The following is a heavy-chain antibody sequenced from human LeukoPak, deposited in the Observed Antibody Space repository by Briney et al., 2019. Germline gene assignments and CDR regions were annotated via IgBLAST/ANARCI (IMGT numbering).Heavy chain of an antibody. Sequence: GGSLRLSCAASGFTFSSYWMSWVRQAPGKGPEWVANIKQDGSEKYYVDSVKGRFTISRDNAKNSLYLQMNSLRAEDTAVYYCARDQGSGYYDYWGQGTLVTVSS. CDR3: ARDQGSGYYDY. CDR1: GFTFSSYW. V-gene: IGHV3-7*01. J-gene: IGHJ4*02. D-gene: IGHD3-22*01. CDR2: IKQDGSEK.